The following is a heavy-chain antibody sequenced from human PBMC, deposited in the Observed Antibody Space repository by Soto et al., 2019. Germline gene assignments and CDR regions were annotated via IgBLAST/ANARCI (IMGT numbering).Heavy chain of an antibody. CDR1: GYTFTSYG. Sequence: QVQLVQSGAEVKKPGASVMVSCKASGYTFTSYGISWVRQAPGQGLEWMGWISAYNGNTNYAQKLQGRVTMTTDTSTSTAYMELRSLRSDDTAVYYCARDHPETYYSWWFDPWGQGTLVTVSS. J-gene: IGHJ5*02. D-gene: IGHD4-4*01. V-gene: IGHV1-18*04. CDR3: ARDHPETYYSWWFDP. CDR2: ISAYNGNT.